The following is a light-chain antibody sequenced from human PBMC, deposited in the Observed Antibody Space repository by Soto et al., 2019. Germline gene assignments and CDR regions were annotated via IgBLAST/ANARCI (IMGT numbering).Light chain of an antibody. CDR2: EVT. J-gene: IGLJ2*01. V-gene: IGLV2-14*01. Sequence: QSALTQPASVSGSPGQSITISCTGTSSGVGGYNYVSWYQQHPGKSPKLIIYEVTNRPSGVSNRFSGSKSGNTASLTISGLQAEDEADYYCSSYTRSSTLVIGGGTKLTVL. CDR1: SSGVGGYNY. CDR3: SSYTRSSTLV.